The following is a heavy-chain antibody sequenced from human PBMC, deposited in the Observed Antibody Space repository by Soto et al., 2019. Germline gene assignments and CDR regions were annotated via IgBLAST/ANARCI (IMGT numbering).Heavy chain of an antibody. CDR1: GGTFSSYA. CDR3: ASLRYCSGGSCYGWGAFDI. J-gene: IGHJ3*02. CDR2: IIPIFGTA. Sequence: QVQLVQSGAEVKKPGSSVKVSCKASGGTFSSYAISWVRQAPGQGLEWKGGIIPIFGTANYAQKFQGRVTSTADEAPSTAYMELSSLRSEDRAVYYCASLRYCSGGSCYGWGAFDIWGQGTMVTVS. D-gene: IGHD2-15*01. V-gene: IGHV1-69*01.